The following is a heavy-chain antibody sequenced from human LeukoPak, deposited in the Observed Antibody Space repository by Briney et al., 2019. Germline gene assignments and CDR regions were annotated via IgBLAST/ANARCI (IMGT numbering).Heavy chain of an antibody. CDR3: AKNRATGMAFYDY. CDR1: RFTPTTYT. J-gene: IGHJ4*02. Sequence: RGCLRLSSAAPRFTPTTYTMTSGCHAPRERVGWRSAIICDGVYIYYSDSVKGRFTNSRDNSKSTLYLQMSNLRAEDTAVYYCAKNRATGMAFYDYWGQGIQVTISS. D-gene: IGHD5-18*01. CDR2: IICDGVYI. V-gene: IGHV3-23*01.